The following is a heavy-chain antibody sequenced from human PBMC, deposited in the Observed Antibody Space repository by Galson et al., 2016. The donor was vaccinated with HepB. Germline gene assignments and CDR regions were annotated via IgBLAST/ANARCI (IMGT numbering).Heavy chain of an antibody. J-gene: IGHJ4*02. Sequence: SVKVSCKASGYTFNSYGLSWVRQAPGQGLEWMGWISGYNGNTNYVQKLQGRVTMTRDTSTSTAYMELRSLRSDDTDVYYCARDQLPDASEHFDYWGQGTLVTVSA. CDR3: ARDQLPDASEHFDY. CDR2: ISGYNGNT. V-gene: IGHV1-18*01. D-gene: IGHD3-16*01. CDR1: GYTFNSYG.